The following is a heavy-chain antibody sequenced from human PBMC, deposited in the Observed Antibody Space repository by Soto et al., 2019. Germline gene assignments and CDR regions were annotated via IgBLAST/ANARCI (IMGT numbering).Heavy chain of an antibody. Sequence: QVQLQESGPGLVKPSGTLSLTCAVSSGSISSSNWWSWVRQPPGKGLEWIGEIYHSGSTNYNPSLKSRVTISVDKSKNQFSLKLSSVTAADTAVYYCARMHCSSTSCYVEPLTPNAFDIWGQGTMVTVSS. V-gene: IGHV4-4*02. J-gene: IGHJ3*02. CDR1: SGSISSSNW. CDR3: ARMHCSSTSCYVEPLTPNAFDI. D-gene: IGHD2-2*01. CDR2: IYHSGST.